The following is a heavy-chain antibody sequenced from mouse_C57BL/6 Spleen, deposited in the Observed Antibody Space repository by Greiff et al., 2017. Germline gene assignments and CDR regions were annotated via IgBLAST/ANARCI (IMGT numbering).Heavy chain of an antibody. CDR2: IHPNSGST. J-gene: IGHJ2*01. V-gene: IGHV1-64*01. CDR1: GYTFTSYW. CDR3: ARDDTTVVADY. Sequence: QVQLQQPGAELVKPGASVKLSCKASGYTFTSYWMHWVKQRPGQGLEWIGMIHPNSGSTNYNEKFKSKATLTVDKSSSTAYLQLSSLTSEDSAVYYCARDDTTVVADYWGQGTTRTVSS. D-gene: IGHD1-1*01.